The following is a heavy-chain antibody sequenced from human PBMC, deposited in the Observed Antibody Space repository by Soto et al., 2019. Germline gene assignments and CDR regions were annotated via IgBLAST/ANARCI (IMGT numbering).Heavy chain of an antibody. CDR1: GGSISSGGYY. CDR2: IYYSGST. CDR3: ARDRFCSGGSCDYYGVDV. V-gene: IGHV4-31*03. J-gene: IGHJ6*02. Sequence: SETLSLTCTVSGGSISSGGYYWSWIRQHPGKGLEWIGYIYYSGSTYYNPSLKSRVTISVDTSKNQFSLKLSSVTAADTAVYYCARDRFCSGGSCDYYGVDVWGQGTTVTVSS. D-gene: IGHD2-15*01.